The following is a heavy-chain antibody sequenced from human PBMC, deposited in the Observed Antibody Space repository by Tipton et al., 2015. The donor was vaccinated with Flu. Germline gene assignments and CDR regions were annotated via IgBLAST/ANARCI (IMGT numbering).Heavy chain of an antibody. Sequence: SLRLSCAASGFTVSSNYMSWVRQAPGKGLEWVSLLYTGGGTYYADSVKGRFSIARDNSKDTLYLQMNSLRAEDTAIYYCAKVIPEIVAGLDYWGQGTPVTVSS. CDR2: LYTGGGT. V-gene: IGHV3-53*01. CDR1: GFTVSSNY. D-gene: IGHD5-12*01. J-gene: IGHJ4*02. CDR3: AKVIPEIVAGLDY.